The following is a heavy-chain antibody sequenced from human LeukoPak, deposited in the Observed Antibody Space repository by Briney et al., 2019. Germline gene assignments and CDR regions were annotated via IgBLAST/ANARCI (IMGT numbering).Heavy chain of an antibody. CDR1: GFTFSSYS. CDR2: ISSSSSYI. CDR3: ARDLWDYGDNGYY. Sequence: GGSLRLSCAASGFTFSSYSMNWVRQAPGKGLEWVSSISSSSSYIYYADSVKGRFTISRGNAKNSLYLQMNSLRAEDTAVYYCARDLWDYGDNGYYWGQGTLVTVSS. J-gene: IGHJ4*02. V-gene: IGHV3-21*01. D-gene: IGHD4-23*01.